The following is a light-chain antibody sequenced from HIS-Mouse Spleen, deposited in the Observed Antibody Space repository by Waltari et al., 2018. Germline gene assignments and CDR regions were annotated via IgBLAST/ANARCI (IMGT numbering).Light chain of an antibody. J-gene: IGLJ3*02. CDR1: SRDVGSYNL. CDR3: CSYAGSSTWV. Sequence: QSALTQPASVSGSHGQSITISCTGTSRDVGSYNLVSWYQQHPGKAPKPMIYEGSKRPSGVSNRFSGSKSGNTASLTISGLQAEDEADYYCCSYAGSSTWVFGGGTKLTVL. V-gene: IGLV2-23*01. CDR2: EGS.